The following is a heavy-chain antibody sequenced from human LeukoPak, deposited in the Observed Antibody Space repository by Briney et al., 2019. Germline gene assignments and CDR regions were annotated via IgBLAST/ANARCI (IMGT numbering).Heavy chain of an antibody. Sequence: SSETLSLTCTVSGGSISSYYWSWIRQPPGKGLEWIGYIYYSGSTNYNPSLKSRVTISEDTSKNQFSLKLSSVTAADTAVYYCATDMSGRIDYWGQGTLVTVSS. CDR1: GGSISSYY. CDR2: IYYSGST. D-gene: IGHD2-8*02. CDR3: ATDMSGRIDY. V-gene: IGHV4-59*01. J-gene: IGHJ4*02.